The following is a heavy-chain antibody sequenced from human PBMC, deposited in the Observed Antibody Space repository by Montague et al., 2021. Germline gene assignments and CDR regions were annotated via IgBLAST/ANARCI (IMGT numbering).Heavy chain of an antibody. J-gene: IGHJ3*02. CDR1: GVSINNNSFF. V-gene: IGHV4-39*01. Sequence: SETLSLTCTVSGVSINNNSFFWAWIRQTPGKGLEWIGSVYDSGRTHYNPSLKSRVTIFVDTSKNQFSLNLTSVTAADTSVFYCSRGPFFFDSSGDYNFESFDIWGQGTMVTVSS. D-gene: IGHD3-22*01. CDR3: SRGPFFFDSSGDYNFESFDI. CDR2: VYDSGRT.